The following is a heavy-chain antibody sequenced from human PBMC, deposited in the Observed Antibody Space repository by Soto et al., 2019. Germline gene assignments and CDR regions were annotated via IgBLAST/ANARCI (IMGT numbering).Heavy chain of an antibody. J-gene: IGHJ4*02. V-gene: IGHV3-30*18. CDR2: ISYDGSNK. CDR1: GFTFSSYG. Sequence: LRLSCAASGFTFSSYGMHWVRQAPGKGLEWVAVISYDGSNKYYADSVKGRFTISRDNSKNTLYLQMNSLRAEDTAVYYCAKAAAARPLDYWGQGTLVTVSS. D-gene: IGHD6-6*01. CDR3: AKAAAARPLDY.